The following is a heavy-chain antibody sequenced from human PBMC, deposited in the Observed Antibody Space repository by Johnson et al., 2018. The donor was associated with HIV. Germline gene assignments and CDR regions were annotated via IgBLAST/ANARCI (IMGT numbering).Heavy chain of an antibody. V-gene: IGHV3-66*03. J-gene: IGHJ3*02. Sequence: VQLVESGGGLIHPGGSLRLSCVASGFTVSDNYMNWVRQAPGKGLEWVSVIYSGGSTYYADSVKGRFTISRDNSKNTLYLQMNSLRAEDTAVYYCAKAGNGDAFDIWGQGTMVTVSS. CDR1: GFTVSDNY. CDR2: IYSGGST. CDR3: AKAGNGDAFDI. D-gene: IGHD4-23*01.